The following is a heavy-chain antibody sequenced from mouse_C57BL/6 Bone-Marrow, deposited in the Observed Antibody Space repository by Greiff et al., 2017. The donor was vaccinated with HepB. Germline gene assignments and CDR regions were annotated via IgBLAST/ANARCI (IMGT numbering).Heavy chain of an antibody. CDR1: GYSITSGYY. V-gene: IGHV3-6*01. CDR2: ISYDGSN. Sequence: VQLKESGPGLVKPSQSLSLTCSVTGYSITSGYYWNWIRQFPGNKLEWMGYISYDGSNNYNPSLKNRISITRDTSKNQFFLKLNSVTTEDTATYYCARRDGSSWFAYWGQGTLVTVSA. CDR3: ARRDGSSWFAY. D-gene: IGHD1-1*01. J-gene: IGHJ3*01.